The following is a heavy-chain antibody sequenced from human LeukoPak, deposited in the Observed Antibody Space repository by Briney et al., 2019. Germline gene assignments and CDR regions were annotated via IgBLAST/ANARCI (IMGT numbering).Heavy chain of an antibody. CDR1: GIIMTKYW. Sequence: GGSLRLSCAASGIIMTKYWMTWVRQVPGKGLEWVATIKQDGSEKYYVDSVKGRFTISRDNSKNTLYLQVNSLRAEDTAVYYCARVIAARERAWFGELRLYYYSYIDVWGKGTTVTISS. D-gene: IGHD3-10*01. J-gene: IGHJ6*03. CDR2: IKQDGSEK. V-gene: IGHV3-7*01. CDR3: ARVIAARERAWFGELRLYYYSYIDV.